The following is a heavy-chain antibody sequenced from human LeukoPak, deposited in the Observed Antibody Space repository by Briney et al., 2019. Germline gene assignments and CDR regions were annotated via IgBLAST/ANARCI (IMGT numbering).Heavy chain of an antibody. Sequence: ASVKVSCKASGYTFTSYGISWVRQAPGQGLEWMGWISAYNGNTNYAQKLQGRVTMTTDTSTSTAYMELRGLRSDDTAVYYCARDHGSFMFSNWFDPWGQGTLVTVSS. CDR2: ISAYNGNT. J-gene: IGHJ5*02. V-gene: IGHV1-18*01. CDR3: ARDHGSFMFSNWFDP. CDR1: GYTFTSYG. D-gene: IGHD3-10*02.